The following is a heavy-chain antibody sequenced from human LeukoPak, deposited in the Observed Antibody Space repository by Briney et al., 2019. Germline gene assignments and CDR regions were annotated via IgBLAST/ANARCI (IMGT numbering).Heavy chain of an antibody. Sequence: GASVTVSCKASGYTFTSYYIHWVRQAPGQGLEWMGIINPSGGSTTYSQKFQGRVTMTRDTSTSTVYIDLSSLRSEDTAVYYCARRLSSDYADYWGQGTLVTVSS. D-gene: IGHD3-22*01. CDR2: INPSGGST. J-gene: IGHJ4*02. V-gene: IGHV1-46*01. CDR1: GYTFTSYY. CDR3: ARRLSSDYADY.